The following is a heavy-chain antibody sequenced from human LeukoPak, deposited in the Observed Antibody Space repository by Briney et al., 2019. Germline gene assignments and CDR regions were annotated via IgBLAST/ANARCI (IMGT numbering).Heavy chain of an antibody. CDR2: IYYSGST. V-gene: IGHV4-59*08. J-gene: IGHJ3*02. D-gene: IGHD3-10*01. CDR1: GGSISSYY. Sequence: SETLSLTCTVSGGSISSYYWSWIRQPPGKGLEWIGYIYYSGSTNYNPSLKSRVTISVDTSKNRFSLKLSSVTAADTAVYYCARQSPPITMVRGVWGAFDIWGQGTMVTVSS. CDR3: ARQSPPITMVRGVWGAFDI.